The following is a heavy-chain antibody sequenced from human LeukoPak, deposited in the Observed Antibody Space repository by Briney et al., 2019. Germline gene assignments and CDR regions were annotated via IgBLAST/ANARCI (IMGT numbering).Heavy chain of an antibody. CDR3: ARDEDSSGYYYDS. D-gene: IGHD3-22*01. CDR1: GFTFSSYW. V-gene: IGHV3-7*01. J-gene: IGHJ5*02. Sequence: GGSLRLSCAASGFTFSSYWMSWVRQAPGKGLEWVANIKQDGSEKYYVDSVKGRFTISRDNAKNSLYLQMNSLRAEDTAVCYCARDEDSSGYYYDSWGQGTLVTVSS. CDR2: IKQDGSEK.